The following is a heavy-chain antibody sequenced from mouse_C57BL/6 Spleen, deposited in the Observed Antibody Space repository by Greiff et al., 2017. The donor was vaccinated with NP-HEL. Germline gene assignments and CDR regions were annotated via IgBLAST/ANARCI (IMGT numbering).Heavy chain of an antibody. J-gene: IGHJ4*01. Sequence: EVQVVESGGGLVQPGGSLSLSCAASGFTFTDYYMSWVRQPPGKALEWLGFIRNKANGYTTEYSASVKGRFTISRDNSQSILYLQMNALRAEDSATYYCARSLSPMDYWGQGTSVTVSS. CDR1: GFTFTDYY. CDR3: ARSLSPMDY. D-gene: IGHD1-2*01. V-gene: IGHV7-3*01. CDR2: IRNKANGYTT.